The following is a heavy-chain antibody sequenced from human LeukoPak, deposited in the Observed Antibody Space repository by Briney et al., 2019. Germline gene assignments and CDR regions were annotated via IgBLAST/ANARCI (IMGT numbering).Heavy chain of an antibody. CDR1: GFTFDSYA. Sequence: GRSLRLSCAASGFTFDSYAMHWVRQAPGKGLEWVAVIWYDGSNKYYADSVKGRFTISRDNAKNSLYLQMNSLRDEDTAVYYCARLYSGNYYDDHWGQGTLVTVSS. D-gene: IGHD1-26*01. CDR2: IWYDGSNK. J-gene: IGHJ4*02. CDR3: ARLYSGNYYDDH. V-gene: IGHV3-33*01.